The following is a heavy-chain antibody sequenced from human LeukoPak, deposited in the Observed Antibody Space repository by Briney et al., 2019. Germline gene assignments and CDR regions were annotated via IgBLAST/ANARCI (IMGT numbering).Heavy chain of an antibody. V-gene: IGHV1-8*02. CDR2: MNPNSGNT. J-gene: IGHJ4*02. CDR3: APRPLMVRGVIEDY. Sequence: ASVKVSCKASGYTFTSYDINWVRQATGQGLEWMGWMNPNSGNTGYAQKFQGRVTMTEDTSTDTAYMELSSLRSEDTAVYYCAPRPLMVRGVIEDYWGQGTLVTVSS. D-gene: IGHD3-10*01. CDR1: GYTFTSYD.